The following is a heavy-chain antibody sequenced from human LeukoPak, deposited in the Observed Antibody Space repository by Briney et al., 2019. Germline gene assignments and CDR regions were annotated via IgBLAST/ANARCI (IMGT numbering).Heavy chain of an antibody. Sequence: GEPLKISCKGSGYTFTNYWIGWVRQMPGKGLEWMGIIYSGGSDTRYSPSFQGQVTISVDKSISTAYLQWTSLKASDTAIYYCARHSLGYCSGGNCCPDYWGQGTLVTVSS. D-gene: IGHD2-15*01. CDR2: IYSGGSDT. CDR3: ARHSLGYCSGGNCCPDY. J-gene: IGHJ4*02. CDR1: GYTFTNYW. V-gene: IGHV5-51*01.